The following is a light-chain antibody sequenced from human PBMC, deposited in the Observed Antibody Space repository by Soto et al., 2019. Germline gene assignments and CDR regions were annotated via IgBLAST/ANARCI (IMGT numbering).Light chain of an antibody. Sequence: EIVLTQSPDTLSLSPGERATLSCRASQSVSSDYLVWYQQKPGQAPRLLIYGASRRATSIPDRFSGGGSGTDFILNISRLEPEDFAVYYCQHYDNTTPSVTFGPGTKVDIK. V-gene: IGKV3-20*01. CDR1: QSVSSDY. CDR2: GAS. CDR3: QHYDNTTPSVT. J-gene: IGKJ3*01.